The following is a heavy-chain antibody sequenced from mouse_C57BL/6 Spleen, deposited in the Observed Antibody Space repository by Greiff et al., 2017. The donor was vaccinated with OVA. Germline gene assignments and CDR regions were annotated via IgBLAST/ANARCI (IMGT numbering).Heavy chain of an antibody. D-gene: IGHD2-12*01. Sequence: QVQLQQPGAELVKPGASVKLSCKASGYTFTSYWMHWVKQRPGQGLEWIGMIHPNSGSTNYNEKFKSKATLTVDNSSSTAYMQLSSPTSEDSTVYYCARGELRRGAMDYWGQGTSVTVSS. J-gene: IGHJ4*01. CDR2: IHPNSGST. CDR1: GYTFTSYW. CDR3: ARGELRRGAMDY. V-gene: IGHV1-64*01.